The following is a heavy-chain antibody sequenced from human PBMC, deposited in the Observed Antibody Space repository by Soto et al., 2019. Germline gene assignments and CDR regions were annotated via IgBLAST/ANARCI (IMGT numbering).Heavy chain of an antibody. J-gene: IGHJ4*02. CDR1: GHTFTSYA. Sequence: ASVKVSCKASGHTFTSYAMHWVRQAPGQRLEWMGWINAGNGNTKYSQKFQGRVTITRDTSASTAYMELSSLRSEDTAVYYCARVGHYYGSGTTYDYWGQGTLVTAPQ. D-gene: IGHD3-10*01. CDR3: ARVGHYYGSGTTYDY. CDR2: INAGNGNT. V-gene: IGHV1-3*01.